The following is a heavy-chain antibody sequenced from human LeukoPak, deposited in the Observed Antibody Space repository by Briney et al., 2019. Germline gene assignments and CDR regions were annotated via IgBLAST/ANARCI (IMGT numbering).Heavy chain of an antibody. CDR3: ARDVGGAGSH. V-gene: IGHV3-74*01. D-gene: IGHD3-10*01. J-gene: IGHJ4*02. CDR2: IDEHGTTI. CDR1: GFTFSRYW. Sequence: GGSLRLSCAASGFTFSRYWMRWVRQAPGEGLVWVSRIDEHGTTIDYADSVRDRFTISRDNAKNTLYLHMNSLRAEDTAMYYCARDVGGAGSHWGQGSLVTVSS.